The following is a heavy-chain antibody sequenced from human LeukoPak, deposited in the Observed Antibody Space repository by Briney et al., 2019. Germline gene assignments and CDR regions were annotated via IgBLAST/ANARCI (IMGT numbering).Heavy chain of an antibody. J-gene: IGHJ4*02. CDR3: ATARGAGSFWAFAY. Sequence: GGSLRLSCAASGFSFSSYEMNWVRQAPGQGLEWLSYISGSGNPIYYADSVKGRFTISRDNAKQTLYLQMNSLRAEDTAVYYCATARGAGSFWAFAYWGQGTLVTVSS. CDR1: GFSFSSYE. D-gene: IGHD3-10*01. V-gene: IGHV3-48*03. CDR2: ISGSGNPI.